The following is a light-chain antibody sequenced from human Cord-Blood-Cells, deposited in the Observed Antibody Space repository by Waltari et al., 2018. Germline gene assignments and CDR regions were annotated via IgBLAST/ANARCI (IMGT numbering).Light chain of an antibody. CDR2: DVS. CDR3: CSYAGSYTWV. Sequence: SALTQPRSVSGSPGQSVTISCTGTSSDVGGYNYVSWYQQPPGKAPKLMIYDVSKRPSGVPDRFSGSKSGNTASLTISGLQAEDEADYYCCSYAGSYTWVFGGGTKLTVL. V-gene: IGLV2-11*01. J-gene: IGLJ3*02. CDR1: SSDVGGYNY.